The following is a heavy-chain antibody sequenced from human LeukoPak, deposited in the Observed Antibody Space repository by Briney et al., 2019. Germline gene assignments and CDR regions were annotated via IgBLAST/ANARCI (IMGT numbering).Heavy chain of an antibody. D-gene: IGHD2-2*01. CDR1: GFTFDDYA. CDR3: AKDIGGYCSSTSCYWHYGMDV. CDR2: ISWNSGSI. J-gene: IGHJ6*02. V-gene: IGHV3-9*01. Sequence: GGSLRLSCAASGFTFDDYAMHWVRQAPGKGLEWVSGISWNSGSIGYADSVKGRFTISRDNAKNSLYLQMNSLRAEDTALYYCAKDIGGYCSSTSCYWHYGMDVWGQGTTVTVSS.